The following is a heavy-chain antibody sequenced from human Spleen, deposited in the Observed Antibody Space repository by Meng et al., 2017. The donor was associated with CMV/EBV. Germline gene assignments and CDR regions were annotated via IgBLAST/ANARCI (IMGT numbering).Heavy chain of an antibody. V-gene: IGHV1-18*04. J-gene: IGHJ4*02. Sequence: ASVKVSCKASGYSFTDYYLQWVRQAPGQGLEWMGWVSPSTGDTHYAQNLQGRVTMTTDTSTSTVYMELRSLRSDDTAVYFCARKGYDALTGYYSFDYWGQGTLVTVSS. D-gene: IGHD3-9*01. CDR1: GYSFTDYY. CDR3: ARKGYDALTGYYSFDY. CDR2: VSPSTGDT.